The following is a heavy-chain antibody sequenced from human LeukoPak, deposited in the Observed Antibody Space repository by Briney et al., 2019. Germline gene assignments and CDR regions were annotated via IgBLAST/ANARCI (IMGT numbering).Heavy chain of an antibody. V-gene: IGHV3-21*01. Sequence: GGSLRLSCAASGFTFSSYSMNWVRQAPGKGLEWVSSISSSSSYIYYADSVKGRFTISRDNAKNSLYLQMNSLRAEDTGVYYCVRRVAVADNYFDYWGQGTLVTVSS. CDR1: GFTFSSYS. CDR3: VRRVAVADNYFDY. J-gene: IGHJ4*02. CDR2: ISSSSSYI. D-gene: IGHD6-19*01.